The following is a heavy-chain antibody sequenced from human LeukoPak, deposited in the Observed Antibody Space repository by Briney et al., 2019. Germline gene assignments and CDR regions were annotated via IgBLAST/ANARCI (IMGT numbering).Heavy chain of an antibody. CDR2: INHSGST. CDR3: ARGRYYDFWGGYPFDP. Sequence: PSETLSLTCAVYGGSFSGYYWSWIRQPPGKGLEWIGEINHSGSTNYNPSLKSRVTISVDTSKNQFSLKLSSVTAADTAVYYCARGRYYDFWGGYPFDPWGQGTLVTVSS. V-gene: IGHV4-34*01. J-gene: IGHJ5*02. D-gene: IGHD3-3*01. CDR1: GGSFSGYY.